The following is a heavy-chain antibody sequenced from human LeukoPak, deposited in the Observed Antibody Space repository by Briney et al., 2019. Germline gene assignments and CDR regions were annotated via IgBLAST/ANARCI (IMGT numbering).Heavy chain of an antibody. CDR1: GGSISSSSYY. CDR2: IYYSGST. Sequence: SETLSLTCTVSGGSISSSSYYWGWIRQPPGKGLEWIGYIYYSGSTYYNPSLKSRVTISVDTSKNQFSLKLSSVTAADTAVYYCARVRTRDGFWSGPHNWFDPWGQGTLVTVSS. J-gene: IGHJ5*02. D-gene: IGHD3-3*01. V-gene: IGHV4-30-4*08. CDR3: ARVRTRDGFWSGPHNWFDP.